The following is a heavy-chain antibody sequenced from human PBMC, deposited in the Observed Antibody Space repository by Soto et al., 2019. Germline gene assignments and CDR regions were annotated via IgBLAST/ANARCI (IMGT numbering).Heavy chain of an antibody. J-gene: IGHJ6*02. Sequence: QVQLVESGGGVVQPGRSLRLSCAASGFTFSSYAMHWVRQAPGKGLEWVAVISYDGSNKYYADSVKGRFTISRDNSKNXXYLQMNSLRAEDTAVYYCARDRYRAWGYYYYGMDVWGQGTTVTVSS. CDR3: ARDRYRAWGYYYYGMDV. D-gene: IGHD3-16*01. CDR2: ISYDGSNK. V-gene: IGHV3-30-3*01. CDR1: GFTFSSYA.